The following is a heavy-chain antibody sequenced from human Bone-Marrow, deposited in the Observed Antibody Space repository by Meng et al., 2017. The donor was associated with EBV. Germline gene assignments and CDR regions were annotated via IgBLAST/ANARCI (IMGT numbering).Heavy chain of an antibody. CDR1: GGTFNSDA. V-gene: IGHV1-69*01. CDR2: LIPMFGAP. CDR3: ASESGRGYTPDY. J-gene: IGHJ4*02. D-gene: IGHD3-10*01. Sequence: VHVVQSGAEVKMPGSSVKVSCKTSGGTFNSDAVSWVRQAPGQGLEWMGGLIPMFGAPNYAQKFQDRVTITADESTSTHYMELSSLRSEDTAVYYCASESGRGYTPDYWGQGTLVTVSS.